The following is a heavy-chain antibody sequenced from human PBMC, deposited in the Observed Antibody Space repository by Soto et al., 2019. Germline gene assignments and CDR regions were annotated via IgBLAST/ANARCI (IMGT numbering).Heavy chain of an antibody. J-gene: IGHJ6*02. D-gene: IGHD3-10*01. Sequence: QVQLVQSGAEVKRPGSSVKVSCKASGDMFRNSAFTWVRQAPGQGLAWMGVIIPLFRKTDVAQNFQGRVTFTADESTSSLYMAVYSLTSEDTAVYYCARARLSNGDPNIYFFDGLDVWGQGTTITVSS. CDR2: IIPLFRKT. CDR1: GDMFRNSA. V-gene: IGHV1-69*01. CDR3: ARARLSNGDPNIYFFDGLDV.